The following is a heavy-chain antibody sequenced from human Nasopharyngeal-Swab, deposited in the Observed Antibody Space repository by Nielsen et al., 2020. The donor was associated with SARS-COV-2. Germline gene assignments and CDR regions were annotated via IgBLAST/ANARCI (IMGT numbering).Heavy chain of an antibody. J-gene: IGHJ6*03. CDR3: ARGARSPSGSFDFWNARYYYYYHMDV. D-gene: IGHD3-3*01. CDR1: GGSFSDDY. CDR2: INQSGST. Sequence: SETLSLTCAVFGGSFSDDYWGWVRQPPGKGLEWIGEINQSGSTNYNPSLKSRLSMSVDTSKNQFSPKLSSMTAADTAVYYCARGARSPSGSFDFWNARYYYYYHMDVWGKGTTVTVSS. V-gene: IGHV4-34*01.